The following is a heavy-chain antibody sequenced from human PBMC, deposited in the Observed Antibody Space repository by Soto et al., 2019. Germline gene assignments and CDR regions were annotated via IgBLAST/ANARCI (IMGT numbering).Heavy chain of an antibody. D-gene: IGHD3-9*01. Sequence: PGGSLRLSCAASGFTFSSYAMSWVRQAPGKGLEWVSAISGSGGSTYYADSVKGRFTISRDNSKNTLYLQMNSLRAEDTAVYYCARIQAYDILTGPFQHWGQGTLVTVSS. CDR1: GFTFSSYA. CDR3: ARIQAYDILTGPFQH. CDR2: ISGSGGST. V-gene: IGHV3-23*01. J-gene: IGHJ1*01.